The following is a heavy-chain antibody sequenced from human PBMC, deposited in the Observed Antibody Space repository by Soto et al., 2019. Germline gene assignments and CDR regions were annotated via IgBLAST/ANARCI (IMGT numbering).Heavy chain of an antibody. J-gene: IGHJ4*02. CDR1: GFTFSSYA. Sequence: GGSLRLSCAASGFTFSSYAMHWVRQAPGKGLEWVAVISYDGSNKYYADSVKGRFTISRDNSKNTLYLQMNSLKTEDTAVYYCTTDTMIVVVSRHFDYWGQGTLVTVSS. V-gene: IGHV3-30-3*01. CDR2: ISYDGSNK. CDR3: TTDTMIVVVSRHFDY. D-gene: IGHD3-22*01.